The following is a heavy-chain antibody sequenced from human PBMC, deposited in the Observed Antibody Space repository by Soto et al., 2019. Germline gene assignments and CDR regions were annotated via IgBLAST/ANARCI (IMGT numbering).Heavy chain of an antibody. J-gene: IGHJ4*02. Sequence: EVQLLDSGGGLVQPGGSLRLSCAASGFTFSNYAMNWVRQAPGKGLEWVLGISGGGDSTYYADSVKGRFTISRDNSKNTLFLQMNSLRAEDTAVYYCAKERLARGFDYGGQGTLVTVSS. CDR2: ISGGGDST. CDR3: AKERLARGFDY. V-gene: IGHV3-23*01. CDR1: GFTFSNYA.